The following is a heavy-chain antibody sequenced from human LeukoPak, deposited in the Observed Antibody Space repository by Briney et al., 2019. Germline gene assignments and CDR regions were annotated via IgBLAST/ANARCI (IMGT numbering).Heavy chain of an antibody. V-gene: IGHV4-34*01. CDR3: ARGRLGGWELLRRYYFDY. Sequence: SETLPLTCAVYGGSFSGYYWSWIRQPPGKGLEWIGEINHSGSTNYNPSLKSRVTISVDTSKNQFSLKLSSVTAADTAVYYCARGRLGGWELLRRYYFDYWGQGTLVAVSS. D-gene: IGHD1-26*01. CDR1: GGSFSGYY. J-gene: IGHJ4*02. CDR2: INHSGST.